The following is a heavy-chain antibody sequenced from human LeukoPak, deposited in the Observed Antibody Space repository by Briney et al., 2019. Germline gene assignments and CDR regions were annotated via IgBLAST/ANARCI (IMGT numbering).Heavy chain of an antibody. Sequence: PSETLSLTCTVSGGSVSGYYWSWIRQPPGKGLEWIGYIYYSGSTNYNPSLNSRVTVSVDTSKNQFSLKLSSVTAADTAVYYCARHYYDSSGYYIFDYWGRGTLVAVSS. CDR3: ARHYYDSSGYYIFDY. J-gene: IGHJ4*02. V-gene: IGHV4-59*02. CDR2: IYYSGST. CDR1: GGSVSGYY. D-gene: IGHD3-22*01.